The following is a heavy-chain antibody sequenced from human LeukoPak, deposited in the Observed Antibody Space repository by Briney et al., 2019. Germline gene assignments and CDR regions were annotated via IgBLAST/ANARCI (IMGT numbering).Heavy chain of an antibody. CDR2: IYYSGST. V-gene: IGHV4-39*01. CDR3: ARGPYYGDYPDY. D-gene: IGHD4-17*01. J-gene: IGHJ4*02. Sequence: SETLSLTCTVSGGSISSSSYSWGWIRQPPGKGLEWIGSIYYSGSTYYNPSLKSRVTISVDTSKNQFSLKLSSVTAADTAVYYCARGPYYGDYPDYWGQGTLVTVSS. CDR1: GGSISSSSYS.